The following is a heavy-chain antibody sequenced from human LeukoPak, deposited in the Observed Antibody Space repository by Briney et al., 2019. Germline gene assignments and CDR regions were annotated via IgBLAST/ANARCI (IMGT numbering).Heavy chain of an antibody. CDR3: ARQTTYLRDAFDI. Sequence: SETLSLTCTVSGGSISSYYWGWLRQPAGKGLEWIGRIYTSGSTNYNPSLKSRVTMSADTSKNQFSLKLSSVTAADTAVYYCARQTTYLRDAFDIWGQGTMVTVSS. D-gene: IGHD2/OR15-2a*01. V-gene: IGHV4-4*07. J-gene: IGHJ3*02. CDR1: GGSISSYY. CDR2: IYTSGST.